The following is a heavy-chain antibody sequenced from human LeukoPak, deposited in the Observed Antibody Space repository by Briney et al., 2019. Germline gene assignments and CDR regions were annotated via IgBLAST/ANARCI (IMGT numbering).Heavy chain of an antibody. Sequence: SETLSLTCTVSGGSISSYYWSWIRQPPGKGLEWIGYIYYSGSTNYNPSLKSRVTISVDTSKNQFSLKLSSVTAADTAVYCCARGSGNPSFDYWGQGTLVTVSS. D-gene: IGHD1-1*01. V-gene: IGHV4-59*08. J-gene: IGHJ4*02. CDR3: ARGSGNPSFDY. CDR1: GGSISSYY. CDR2: IYYSGST.